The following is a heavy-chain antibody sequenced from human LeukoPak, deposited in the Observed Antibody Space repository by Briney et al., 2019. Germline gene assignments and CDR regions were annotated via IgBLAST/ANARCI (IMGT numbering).Heavy chain of an antibody. Sequence: PGGSLRLSCAASGFTFSSYSMNWVRQAPGKGLEWVSSISSSSSTIYYADSVKGRFTISRDNAKNSLYLQMDSLRAEDTAVYYCARAPRAYCGGDCYRGAFDYWGQGTLVTVSS. D-gene: IGHD2-21*02. CDR3: ARAPRAYCGGDCYRGAFDY. CDR1: GFTFSSYS. V-gene: IGHV3-48*01. CDR2: ISSSSSTI. J-gene: IGHJ4*02.